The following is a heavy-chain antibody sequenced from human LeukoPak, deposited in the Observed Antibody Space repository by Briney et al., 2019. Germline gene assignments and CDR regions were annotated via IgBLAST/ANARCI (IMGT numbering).Heavy chain of an antibody. Sequence: ASVKVSCKASGGTFSSYAISWLRQAPGQGLEWMGRIIPILGIANYAQKFQGRVTITADKSTSTAYMELSSLRSEDTAVYYCARNSGSYLSPTFDYWGQGTLVTVSS. CDR3: ARNSGSYLSPTFDY. D-gene: IGHD1-26*01. CDR2: IIPILGIA. CDR1: GGTFSSYA. J-gene: IGHJ4*02. V-gene: IGHV1-69*04.